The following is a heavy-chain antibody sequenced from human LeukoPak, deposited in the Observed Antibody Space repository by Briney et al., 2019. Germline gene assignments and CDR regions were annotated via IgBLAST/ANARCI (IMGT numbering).Heavy chain of an antibody. CDR2: ISGDAVTS. CDR3: AKKDSDGSYNWFDP. V-gene: IGHV3-23*01. CDR1: GFTFKNYA. D-gene: IGHD5-18*01. Sequence: AGGSLRLSCAASGFTFKNYAMNWVRQSPGQGLEWVSTISGDAVTSWYADSVKGRFTVSRDNSKNIVFLQMNNLRAEDTAVYYCAKKDSDGSYNWFDPWGQGTLVTVSS. J-gene: IGHJ5*02.